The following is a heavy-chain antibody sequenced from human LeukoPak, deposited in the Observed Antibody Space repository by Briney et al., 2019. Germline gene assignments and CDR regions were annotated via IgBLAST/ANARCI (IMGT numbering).Heavy chain of an antibody. Sequence: RPGGSLGLSCAASGFTFSSYAMSWVRQAPGKGLEWVSAISGNGGSTYYADSVKGRFTISRDNSKNTLYLQMNSLRAEDTAVYYCAKEGSENPPSNYDILTGYYMRRYYGYYYYGMDVWGQGTTVTVSS. D-gene: IGHD3-9*01. CDR3: AKEGSENPPSNYDILTGYYMRRYYGYYYYGMDV. CDR1: GFTFSSYA. V-gene: IGHV3-23*01. J-gene: IGHJ6*02. CDR2: ISGNGGST.